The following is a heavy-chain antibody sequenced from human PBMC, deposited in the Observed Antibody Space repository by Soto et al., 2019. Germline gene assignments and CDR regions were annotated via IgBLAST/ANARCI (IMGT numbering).Heavy chain of an antibody. D-gene: IGHD2-15*01. CDR1: GGSISSGGYY. Sequence: SETLSLTCTVSGGSISSGGYYWSWIRQHPGKGLEWIGYIYYSGSTYYNPSLKSRVTISVDTSKNQFSLKLSSVTAADKTGYYCAREGRECSGGSCYGLYYYYYMDVWGKGTTVTVSS. CDR3: AREGRECSGGSCYGLYYYYYMDV. CDR2: IYYSGST. J-gene: IGHJ6*03. V-gene: IGHV4-31*03.